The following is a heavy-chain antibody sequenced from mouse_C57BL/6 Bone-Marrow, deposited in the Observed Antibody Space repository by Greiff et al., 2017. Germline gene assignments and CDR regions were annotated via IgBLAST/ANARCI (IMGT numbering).Heavy chain of an antibody. CDR2: SRNKANDYTT. Sequence: EVNVVESGGGLVQSGRSLRLSCATSGFTFSDFYMEWVRPAPGKGLEWIAASRNKANDYTTEYSASVKGRFIVSRDTSQSILYRQMNALRAEDTAIYYCARDLGRGYFDYWGQGTTLTVSS. CDR3: ARDLGRGYFDY. D-gene: IGHD4-1*01. V-gene: IGHV7-1*01. CDR1: GFTFSDFY. J-gene: IGHJ2*01.